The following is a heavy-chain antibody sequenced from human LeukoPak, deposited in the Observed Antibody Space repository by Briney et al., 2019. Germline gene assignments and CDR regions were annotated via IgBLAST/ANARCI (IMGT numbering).Heavy chain of an antibody. D-gene: IGHD6-6*01. Sequence: PGGSLRLSCAASGFTFSNAWMSWVRQAPGKGLEWVGRIKSKTDGGTTDYAAPVKGRFTISRDDSKNTLYLQMNSLKTEDTAVYYCTTDLVLVYSSFSQVAGAFDIWGQGTMVTVSS. J-gene: IGHJ3*02. CDR3: TTDLVLVYSSFSQVAGAFDI. V-gene: IGHV3-15*01. CDR1: GFTFSNAW. CDR2: IKSKTDGGTT.